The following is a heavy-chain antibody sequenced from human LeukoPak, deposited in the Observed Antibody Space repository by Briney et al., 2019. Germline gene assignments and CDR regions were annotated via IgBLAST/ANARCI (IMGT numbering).Heavy chain of an antibody. CDR2: IIPIFGTA. J-gene: IGHJ5*02. CDR1: GGTFSSYA. D-gene: IGHD6-13*01. Sequence: ASVKVSCKAYGGTFSSYAISWVRQAPGQGLEWMGGIIPIFGTANYAQKFQGRVTITADESTSTAYMELSSLRSEDTAVYYCARDRVEIAAAGTGPGFDPWGQGTLVTVSS. CDR3: ARDRVEIAAAGTGPGFDP. V-gene: IGHV1-69*13.